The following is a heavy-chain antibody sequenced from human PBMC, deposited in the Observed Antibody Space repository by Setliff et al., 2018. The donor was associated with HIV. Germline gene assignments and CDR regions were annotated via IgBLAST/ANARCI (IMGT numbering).Heavy chain of an antibody. CDR1: GDSSFTSTYY. J-gene: IGHJ5*02. V-gene: IGHV4-39*01. CDR2: IYYSGNT. D-gene: IGHD5-12*01. CDR3: ARLGRPYSGQGWFDP. Sequence: SETLSLTCSVSGDSSFTSTYYWGWIRQPPGKRLEWIGSIYYSGNTYYTPSLKSRVTIPVDTSKNEFFLNLSSVTATDSAVYYCARLGRPYSGQGWFDPWGQGTLVTVSS.